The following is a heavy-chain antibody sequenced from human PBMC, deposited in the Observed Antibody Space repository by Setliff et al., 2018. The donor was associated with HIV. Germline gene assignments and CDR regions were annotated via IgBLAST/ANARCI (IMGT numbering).Heavy chain of an antibody. J-gene: IGHJ4*02. V-gene: IGHV4-34*01. D-gene: IGHD3-3*01. CDR1: GGPLSGYF. Sequence: KTSETLSLTCAVYGGPLSGYFWSWIRQSPGKGLEWIGEISFSGTTNHNPSLKSRVTISIDTSKEWFSLQLTSVARADTATYYCVRGGGEHYDFLSGHYTPWGDFWGQGTQVTVSS. CDR3: VRGGGEHYDFLSGHYTPWGDF. CDR2: ISFSGTT.